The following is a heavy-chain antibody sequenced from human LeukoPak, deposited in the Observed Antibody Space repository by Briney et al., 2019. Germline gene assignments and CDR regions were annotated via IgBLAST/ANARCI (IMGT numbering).Heavy chain of an antibody. CDR3: ARHCSGGSCYAY. Sequence: SETLSLTCTVSGGSISSYYWRWIRQPPGKGLEWIGYIYYGGSTNYNPSLKSRVTISVDTSKNQFSLKLSSVTAADTAVYYCARHCSGGSCYAYWGQGTLVTVSS. V-gene: IGHV4-59*01. D-gene: IGHD2-15*01. J-gene: IGHJ4*02. CDR1: GGSISSYY. CDR2: IYYGGST.